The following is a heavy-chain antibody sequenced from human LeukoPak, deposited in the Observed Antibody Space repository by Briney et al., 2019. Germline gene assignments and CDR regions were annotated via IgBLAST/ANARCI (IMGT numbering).Heavy chain of an antibody. CDR1: GFTFSGSA. J-gene: IGHJ6*02. D-gene: IGHD2-2*01. Sequence: PGGSLRLSCAASGFTFSGSAMHWVRQASGKGLEWVGRIRSKANSYATAYAASVKGRFTISRDDSKNTAYLQMNSLKTEDTAVYYCARDQRTNSPSAGRMDVWGQGTTVTVSS. CDR2: IRSKANSYAT. V-gene: IGHV3-73*01. CDR3: ARDQRTNSPSAGRMDV.